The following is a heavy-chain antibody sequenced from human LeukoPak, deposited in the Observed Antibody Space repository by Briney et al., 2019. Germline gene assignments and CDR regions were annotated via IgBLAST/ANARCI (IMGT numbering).Heavy chain of an antibody. Sequence: SETLSLTCTVSGGSISSYYWSWIRQPPGKGLEWISYIYYSGSTNYNPSLKSRVTISVDPSKNQFSLKLSSVTAADTAVYYCARDSIAAAGTYYYYGMDVWGQGTTVTVSS. J-gene: IGHJ6*02. V-gene: IGHV4-59*01. D-gene: IGHD6-13*01. CDR1: GGSISSYY. CDR3: ARDSIAAAGTYYYYGMDV. CDR2: IYYSGST.